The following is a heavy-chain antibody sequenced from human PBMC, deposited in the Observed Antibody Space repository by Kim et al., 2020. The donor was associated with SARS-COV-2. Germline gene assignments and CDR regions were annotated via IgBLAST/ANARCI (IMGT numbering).Heavy chain of an antibody. CDR1: GFTFSSYS. Sequence: GGSLRLSCAASGFTFSSYSMNWVRQAPGKGLEWVSTISSSSSYIYYADSVKGRFTISRDNAKNSLYLQMNSLRAEDTAVYYCARAHDQVVPAAPPGNWFDPWGQGTLVTVSS. CDR3: ARAHDQVVPAAPPGNWFDP. J-gene: IGHJ5*02. D-gene: IGHD2-2*01. V-gene: IGHV3-21*01. CDR2: ISSSSSYI.